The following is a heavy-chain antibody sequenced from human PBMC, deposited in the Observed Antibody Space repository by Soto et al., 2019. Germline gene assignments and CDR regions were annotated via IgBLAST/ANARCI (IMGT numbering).Heavy chain of an antibody. V-gene: IGHV1-46*01. D-gene: IGHD3-10*01. Sequence: ASVKVSCKAPADTFTSYYIHWVRQAPGHGLEWMGIINPNGGSTRFAQTFQGRVTMTTDTSTSTAYMELRSLRSDDTAVYYCARDSFNYYGSGSYSPLNYYYYYGMDVWGQGTTVTVSS. CDR2: INPNGGST. CDR3: ARDSFNYYGSGSYSPLNYYYYYGMDV. J-gene: IGHJ6*02. CDR1: ADTFTSYY.